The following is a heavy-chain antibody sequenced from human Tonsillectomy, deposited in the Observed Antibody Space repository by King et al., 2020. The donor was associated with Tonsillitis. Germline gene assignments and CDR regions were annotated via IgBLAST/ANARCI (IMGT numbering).Heavy chain of an antibody. V-gene: IGHV4-34*01. Sequence: VQLQQWGAGLLKPSETLSLTCAVYGGSFSGYYWSWIRQPPGKGLEWIEEINHSGSTNYNPSLKSRVTISVDTSKNQFSLKLSSVTAADTAVYYCARGGRYYGSGSYYNRIYYYYGMDVWGQGTTVTVSS. CDR3: ARGGRYYGSGSYYNRIYYYYGMDV. CDR2: INHSGST. J-gene: IGHJ6*02. CDR1: GGSFSGYY. D-gene: IGHD3-10*01.